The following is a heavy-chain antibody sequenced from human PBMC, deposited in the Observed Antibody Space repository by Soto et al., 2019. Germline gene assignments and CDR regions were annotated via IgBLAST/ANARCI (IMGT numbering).Heavy chain of an antibody. Sequence: QVQLVQSRAEVKKPGASVKVSCKASGYTFTSYDINWVRQATGQGLEWMGWMNPNSGNTGYAQKFQGRVTMTRNTSISTAYMELSSLRSEDTAVYYCARDSSSWQTYYYYYMDVWGKGTTVTVSS. V-gene: IGHV1-8*01. J-gene: IGHJ6*03. CDR1: GYTFTSYD. CDR2: MNPNSGNT. CDR3: ARDSSSWQTYYYYYMDV. D-gene: IGHD6-13*01.